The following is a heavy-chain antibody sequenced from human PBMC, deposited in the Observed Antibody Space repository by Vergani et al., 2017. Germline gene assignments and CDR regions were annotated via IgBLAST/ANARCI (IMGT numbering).Heavy chain of an antibody. V-gene: IGHV1-18*01. CDR3: ARVDAARTYYYDSSGYYGAYAFDI. D-gene: IGHD3-22*01. CDR2: ISAYNGNT. J-gene: IGHJ3*02. Sequence: QVQLVQSGAEVKKPGASVKVSCKASGYTFTSYGISWVRQAPGQGLEWMGWISAYNGNTNYAQNLQGRVTMTTDTSTSTDYMELRSLRSDDTAVYYCARVDAARTYYYDSSGYYGAYAFDIWGQGTMVTVSS. CDR1: GYTFTSYG.